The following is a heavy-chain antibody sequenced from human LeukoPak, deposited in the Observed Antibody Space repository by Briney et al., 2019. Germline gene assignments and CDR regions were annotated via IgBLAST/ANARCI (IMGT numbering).Heavy chain of an antibody. V-gene: IGHV4-59*08. CDR2: ISYSGST. CDR1: GGSINSYY. J-gene: IGHJ4*02. Sequence: PSETLSLTCTVSGGSINSYYWSWIRQPPGKGLEWIGYISYSGSTSYNPSLENWVAISVDTSKNQFSLKLSSVTAADTAVYYCVRHGGFSSPAAVWGQGTLVTVSS. CDR3: VRHGGFSSPAAV. D-gene: IGHD6-13*01.